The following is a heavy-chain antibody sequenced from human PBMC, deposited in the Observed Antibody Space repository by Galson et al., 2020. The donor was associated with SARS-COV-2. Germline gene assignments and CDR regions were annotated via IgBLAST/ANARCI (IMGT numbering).Heavy chain of an antibody. V-gene: IGHV4-30-2*01. CDR2: IYHSGST. J-gene: IGHJ3*02. CDR3: ARATLRLRAFDI. D-gene: IGHD5-12*01. Sequence: SETLSLPCAVSGGSISSGGYSWSWIRQPPGKGLEWIGYIYHSGSTYYNPSLKSRVTISVDRSKNQFSLKLSSVTAADTAVYYCARATLRLRAFDIWGQGTMVTVSS. CDR1: GGSISSGGYS.